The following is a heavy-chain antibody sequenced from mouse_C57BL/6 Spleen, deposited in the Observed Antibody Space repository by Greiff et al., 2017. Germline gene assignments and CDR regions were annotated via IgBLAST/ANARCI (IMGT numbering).Heavy chain of an antibody. J-gene: IGHJ2*01. CDR3: TRPETGSYYFDY. CDR1: GFTFSNYW. V-gene: IGHV6-3*01. Sequence: DVMLVESGGGLVQPGGSMKLSCVASGFTFSNYWMNWVRQSPEKGLEWVAQIRLKSDNYATHYAESVKGRFTISRDDSKSSVYLQMNNLRAEDTGIYYCTRPETGSYYFDYWGQGTTLTVSS. CDR2: IRLKSDNYAT. D-gene: IGHD4-1*01.